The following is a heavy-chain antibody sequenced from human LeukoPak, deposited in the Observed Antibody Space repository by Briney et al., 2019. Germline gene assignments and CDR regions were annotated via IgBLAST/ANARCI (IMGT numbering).Heavy chain of an antibody. V-gene: IGHV3-9*03. CDR1: GFTFDDYA. CDR2: ISWNSGSI. J-gene: IGHJ4*02. CDR3: ARGYDLADY. Sequence: GRSLRLSCAASGFTFDDYAMHWVRQAPGKGLEWVSGISWNSGSIGYADSVKGRFTISRDNSKNALYLQMGSLRAEDMAVYYCARGYDLADYWGQGTLVTVSS. D-gene: IGHD5-12*01.